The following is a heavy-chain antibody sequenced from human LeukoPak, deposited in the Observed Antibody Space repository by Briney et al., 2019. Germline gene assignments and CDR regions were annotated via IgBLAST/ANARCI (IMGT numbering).Heavy chain of an antibody. CDR1: KFTFSSYT. Sequence: GRSLRLSSAASKFTFSSYTMHWVRQAPGKGLDWVAVISYDGRNKYYGDSVKGRFTISRDNSKNTLYLQMNSLRPEDTAIYYCARESRDTAMATDYWGQGTLVTVSS. J-gene: IGHJ4*02. D-gene: IGHD5-18*01. CDR2: ISYDGRNK. CDR3: ARESRDTAMATDY. V-gene: IGHV3-30*04.